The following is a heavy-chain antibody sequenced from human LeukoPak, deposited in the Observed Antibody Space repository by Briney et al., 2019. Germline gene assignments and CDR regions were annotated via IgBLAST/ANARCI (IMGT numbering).Heavy chain of an antibody. V-gene: IGHV1-18*01. D-gene: IGHD4-17*01. Sequence: ASVKVSCKTSGYSFTDYAITWVRQVRGQGLQWVGWISASNGNTDYAQSFQGRATMTTDTSTSTAYLELTSLTSDDTAMYYCARNPHLDYGGVSYMDVWGKGTTVTVSS. CDR1: GYSFTDYA. J-gene: IGHJ6*03. CDR3: ARNPHLDYGGVSYMDV. CDR2: ISASNGNT.